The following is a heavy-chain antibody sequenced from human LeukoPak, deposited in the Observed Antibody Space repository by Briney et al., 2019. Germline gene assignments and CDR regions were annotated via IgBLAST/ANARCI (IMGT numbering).Heavy chain of an antibody. CDR3: ARLGSGRPLDV. CDR1: GYSISSGYY. Sequence: SETLSLTCTVSGYSISSGYYWSWIRQPPGKGLEWIGEINHSGSTNYNPSLKSRVTISVDTSKNQFSLKLSSVTAADTAVYYCARLGSGRPLDVWGKGTTVTISS. D-gene: IGHD6-19*01. CDR2: INHSGST. V-gene: IGHV4-34*01. J-gene: IGHJ6*04.